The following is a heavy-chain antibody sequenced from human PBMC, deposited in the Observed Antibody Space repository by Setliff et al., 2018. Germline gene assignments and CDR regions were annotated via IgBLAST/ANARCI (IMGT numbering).Heavy chain of an antibody. CDR2: IRYDGSNK. Sequence: PGGSLRLSCAASGFTFSSYGMHWVRQAPGKGLEWVAFIRYDGSNKYYADSVKGRFTISRDNSKNTLYLQMNSLRAEDTAVYYCARDSSLRYYFDYWGQGALVTVSS. CDR1: GFTFSSYG. CDR3: ARDSSLRYYFDY. V-gene: IGHV3-30*02. J-gene: IGHJ4*02. D-gene: IGHD3-3*01.